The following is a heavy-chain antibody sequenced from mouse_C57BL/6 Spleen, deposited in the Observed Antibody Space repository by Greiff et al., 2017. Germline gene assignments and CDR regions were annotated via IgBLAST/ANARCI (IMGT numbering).Heavy chain of an antibody. D-gene: IGHD1-1*01. CDR3: ARRASMTTVVALAY. CDR2: ISGGGGNT. J-gene: IGHJ3*01. V-gene: IGHV5-9*01. CDR1: GFTFSSYT. Sequence: EVKLVESGGGLVKPGGSLKLSCAASGFTFSSYTMSWVRQTPEQRLEWVATISGGGGNTYYPDSVKGRFTISRDNAKNTLYLQMSSLRSEDTALYYCARRASMTTVVALAYWGQGTLVTVSA.